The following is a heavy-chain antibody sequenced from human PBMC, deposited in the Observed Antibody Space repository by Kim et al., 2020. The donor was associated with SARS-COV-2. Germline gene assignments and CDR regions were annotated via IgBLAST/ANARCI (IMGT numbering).Heavy chain of an antibody. CDR3: AKDGSPYDFWSGYYLPNWFDP. CDR1: GFTFSSYA. V-gene: IGHV3-23*01. CDR2: ISGSGGST. D-gene: IGHD3-3*01. J-gene: IGHJ5*02. Sequence: GGSLRLSCAASGFTFSSYAMSWVRQAPGKGLEWVSAISGSGGSTYYADSVKGRFTISRDNSKNTLYLQMNSLRAEDTAVYYCAKDGSPYDFWSGYYLPNWFDPWGQGTLVTVSS.